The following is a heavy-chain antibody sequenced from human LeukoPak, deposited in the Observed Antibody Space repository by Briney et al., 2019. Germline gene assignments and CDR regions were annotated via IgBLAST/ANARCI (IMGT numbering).Heavy chain of an antibody. Sequence: SGPTLVNPTQTLTLTCTVSGFSLSTSKMSVSWIRQPPGKALEWLARIDWDDDKYYRTSLKTRLNISRDTSKNQVVLTMTHTDSVDTATYYCARIYGGKGFDYWGQGTLVTVSS. CDR3: ARIYGGKGFDY. CDR2: IDWDDDK. D-gene: IGHD4/OR15-4a*01. CDR1: GFSLSTSKMS. J-gene: IGHJ4*02. V-gene: IGHV2-70*11.